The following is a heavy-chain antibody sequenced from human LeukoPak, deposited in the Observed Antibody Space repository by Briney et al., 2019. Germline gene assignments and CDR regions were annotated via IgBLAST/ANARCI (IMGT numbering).Heavy chain of an antibody. D-gene: IGHD4-11*01. CDR1: GYTFTGYY. J-gene: IGHJ6*02. CDR3: ARDDYPYYGMDV. V-gene: IGHV1-2*02. CDR2: INPNSGGT. Sequence: ASVKVSCKASGYTFTGYYMHWVRQAPGQGLEWMGWINPNSGGTNYAQKFRGRVTMTRDTSISTAYMELSSLRSEDTAVYYCARDDYPYYGMDVWGQGTTVTVSS.